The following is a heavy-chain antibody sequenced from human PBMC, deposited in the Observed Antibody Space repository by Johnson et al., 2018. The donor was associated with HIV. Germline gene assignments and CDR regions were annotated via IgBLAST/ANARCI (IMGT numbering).Heavy chain of an antibody. V-gene: IGHV3-20*04. CDR3: ARDVGGWGYRHAFDM. CDR1: GFTFGDYA. Sequence: VQLVESGGGLVQPGRSLRLSCTASGFTFGDYAMSWVRQAPGKGLEWVCGINWNGARTGYADSVKGRFTISRDNAKNSVYLQMNSLRAEDTALYYCARDVGGWGYRHAFDMWGQGTMVTVSS. J-gene: IGHJ3*02. D-gene: IGHD5-12*01. CDR2: INWNGART.